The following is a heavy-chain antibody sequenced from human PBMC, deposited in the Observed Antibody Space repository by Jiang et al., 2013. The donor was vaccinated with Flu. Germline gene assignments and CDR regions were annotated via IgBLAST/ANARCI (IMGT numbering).Heavy chain of an antibody. CDR1: GGSIRSSSYY. CDR3: ARGCTGQLCYFDY. Sequence: VSGGSIRSSSYYWGWIRQPPGKGLEWIGYIYYSGSTNYNPSLKSRVTMSVDTSKKQFSLKLSSVTAADTAVYYCARGCTGQLCYFDYWGQGTLVTVSS. D-gene: IGHD6-13*01. J-gene: IGHJ4*02. V-gene: IGHV4-61*05. CDR2: IYYSGST.